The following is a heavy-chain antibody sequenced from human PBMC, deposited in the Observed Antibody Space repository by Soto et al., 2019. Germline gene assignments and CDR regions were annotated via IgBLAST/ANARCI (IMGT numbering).Heavy chain of an antibody. Sequence: SETLSLTCTFSVGSISSGDYSCRWIRQPPGKGLEWIGYIYYSGSTYYNPSLKSRVSISVDTSKNQFSLKLSSVTAADTAVYYCARDSLYGGTFDYWGQGTMVTVSS. CDR3: ARDSLYGGTFDY. CDR2: IYYSGST. V-gene: IGHV4-30-4*01. J-gene: IGHJ4*02. D-gene: IGHD2-15*01. CDR1: VGSISSGDYS.